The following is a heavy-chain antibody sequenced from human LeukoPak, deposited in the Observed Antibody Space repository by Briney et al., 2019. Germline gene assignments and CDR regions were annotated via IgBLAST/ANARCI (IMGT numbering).Heavy chain of an antibody. CDR2: IYSSGST. D-gene: IGHD5-12*01. V-gene: IGHV4-61*08. CDR3: ARHGLRLESGNWFDP. Sequence: SETLSLTCTVSGGSISSGDYYWSWIRQPPGKGLEWIGYIYSSGSTNYNPSLRSRVTISVDTSKNQFSLKLSSVTAADTAVYYCARHGLRLESGNWFDPWGQGTLVTVSS. J-gene: IGHJ5*02. CDR1: GGSISSGDYY.